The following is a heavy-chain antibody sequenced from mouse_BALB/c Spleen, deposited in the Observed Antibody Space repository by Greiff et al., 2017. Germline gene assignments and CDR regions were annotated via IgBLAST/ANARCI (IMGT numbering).Heavy chain of an antibody. CDR2: ISYSGST. D-gene: IGHD2-4*01. CDR3: ARGSIYYDYGWFAY. V-gene: IGHV3-8*02. J-gene: IGHJ3*01. CDR1: GDSITSGY. Sequence: EVKLQESGPSLVKPSQTLSLTCSVTGDSITSGYWNWIRKFPGNKLEYMGYISYSGSTYYNPSLKSRISITRDTSKNQYYLQLNSVTTEDTATYYCARGSIYYDYGWFAYWGQGTLVTVSA.